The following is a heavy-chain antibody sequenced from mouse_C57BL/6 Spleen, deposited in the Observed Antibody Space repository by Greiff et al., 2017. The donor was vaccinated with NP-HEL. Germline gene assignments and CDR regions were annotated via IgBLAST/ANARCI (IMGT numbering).Heavy chain of an antibody. D-gene: IGHD1-1*01. CDR1: GFSLSSYA. J-gene: IGHJ1*03. CDR3: ARTGSRDWYFDV. V-gene: IGHV2-9-1*01. CDR2: IWTGGGT. Sequence: VKLMESGPGLVAPSQSLSITCTVSGFSLSSYAISWVRQPLGKGLEWLGVIWTGGGTNYNSALKSRLSISKDNSKSQVFLKMNSLQTENTARDYCARTGSRDWYFDVWGTGTTVTVSS.